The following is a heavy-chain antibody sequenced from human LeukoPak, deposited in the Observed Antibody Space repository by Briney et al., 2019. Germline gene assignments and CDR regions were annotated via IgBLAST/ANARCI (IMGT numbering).Heavy chain of an antibody. V-gene: IGHV3-23*01. CDR2: ITGSGSTT. CDR3: ARDRVPSSSWWEDYYYGMDV. Sequence: GGSLRLSCAASGFTFSTYAMNWVRQAPGKGLEWVSAITGSGSTTYYAESVRGRFTISRDNSKNTLYLQMNSLRAEDTAVYYCARDRVPSSSWWEDYYYGMDVWGQGTTVTVSS. D-gene: IGHD6-13*01. CDR1: GFTFSTYA. J-gene: IGHJ6*02.